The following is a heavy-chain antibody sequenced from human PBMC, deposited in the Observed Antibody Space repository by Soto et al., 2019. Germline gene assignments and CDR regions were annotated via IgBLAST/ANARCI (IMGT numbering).Heavy chain of an antibody. J-gene: IGHJ5*02. D-gene: IGHD2-15*01. CDR1: GYTFISFG. Sequence: QAQLVQSGEEVKKPGASVKVSCKASGYTFISFGISWVRQAPGQGLEWMGWINSYNGQTKFAQNLQGRVTRTRDTSTTTAFMELRSLRSDDTAVYYCARDRGYCSGGTCSSDWFDPWGQGTLVTVSS. CDR2: INSYNGQT. CDR3: ARDRGYCSGGTCSSDWFDP. V-gene: IGHV1-18*01.